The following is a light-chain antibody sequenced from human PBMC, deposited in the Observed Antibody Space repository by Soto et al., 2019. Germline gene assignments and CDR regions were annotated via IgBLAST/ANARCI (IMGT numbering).Light chain of an antibody. CDR1: QSINSK. CDR3: QQYNNWPVT. J-gene: IGKJ1*01. CDR2: AAS. Sequence: EIVMTQSPATLSVSLGEGATLSCRASQSINSKLAWYQHKPGQPPRLLIHAASTRATDVPARFGGSGSGTEFTLTISSLQSEDFAIYYCQQYNNWPVTFGQGTKVEIK. V-gene: IGKV3-15*01.